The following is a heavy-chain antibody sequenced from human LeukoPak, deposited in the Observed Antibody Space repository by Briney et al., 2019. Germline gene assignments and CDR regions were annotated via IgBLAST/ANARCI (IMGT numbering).Heavy chain of an antibody. CDR1: GYTFTSYG. CDR3: ARDRSSSWFRAFDI. D-gene: IGHD6-13*01. Sequence: ASVKVSCKASGYTFTSYGISWVRQAPGQGLEWMGWVSAYNGNTNYAQKLQGRVTMTTDTSTSRAYMELRSLRSDDTAVYYCARDRSSSWFRAFDIWGQGTMVTVSS. V-gene: IGHV1-18*01. J-gene: IGHJ3*02. CDR2: VSAYNGNT.